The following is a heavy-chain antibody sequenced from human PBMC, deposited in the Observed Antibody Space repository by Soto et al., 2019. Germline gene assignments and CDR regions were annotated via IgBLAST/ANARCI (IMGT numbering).Heavy chain of an antibody. V-gene: IGHV3-21*01. J-gene: IGHJ4*02. CDR2: ISKSDYT. Sequence: GALRLSCTVSGFAFNNYGINWVRQAPGKGLEWVSSISKSDYTYYSDSVKGRFTISRDNAKSSVSLQMNTLRVEDTAVYYCAREDSIIIPAVSDFWGQGTLVTVSS. CDR1: GFAFNNYG. CDR3: AREDSIIIPAVSDF. D-gene: IGHD2-2*01.